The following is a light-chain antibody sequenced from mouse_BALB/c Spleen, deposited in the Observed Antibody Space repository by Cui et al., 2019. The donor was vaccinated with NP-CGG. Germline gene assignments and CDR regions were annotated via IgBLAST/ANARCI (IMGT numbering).Light chain of an antibody. V-gene: IGLV1*01. CDR3: ALWYSNHWV. CDR1: TGAVTTSNY. CDR2: GTN. Sequence: QDVVDQAAALTTSPGEAVTTHSPSSTGAVTTSNYANWVQEKPDHLFTGLIGGTNNRAPGVPARFSGSLIGDKAALTITGAQTEDEAIYFCALWYSNHWVFGGGTKLTVL. J-gene: IGLJ1*01.